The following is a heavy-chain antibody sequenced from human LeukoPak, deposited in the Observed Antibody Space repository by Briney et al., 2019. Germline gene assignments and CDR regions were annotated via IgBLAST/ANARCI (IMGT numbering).Heavy chain of an antibody. CDR3: ASNYYDSSGYYYVRGYYFDY. D-gene: IGHD3-22*01. Sequence: ASVKVSCKASGYTFTSYYMHWVRQAPGQGLEWMGIINPSGGSTSYAQKFQGRVTMTRDMSTSTVYMEVTSLRSEDTAVYYCASNYYDSSGYYYVRGYYFDYWGQGTLVTVSS. J-gene: IGHJ4*02. V-gene: IGHV1-46*01. CDR1: GYTFTSYY. CDR2: INPSGGST.